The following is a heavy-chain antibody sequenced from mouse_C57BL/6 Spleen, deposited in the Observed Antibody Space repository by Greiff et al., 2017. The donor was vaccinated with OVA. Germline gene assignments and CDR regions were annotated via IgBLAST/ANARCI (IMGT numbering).Heavy chain of an antibody. J-gene: IGHJ4*01. CDR1: GYTFTSYG. CDR3: ARRDSNYVNYAMDY. D-gene: IGHD2-5*01. CDR2: IYPRSGNT. Sequence: VKLMESGAELARPGASVKLSCKASGYTFTSYGISWVKQRTGQGLEWIGEIYPRSGNTYYNEKFKGKATLTADKSSSTAYMELRSLTSEDSAVYFCARRDSNYVNYAMDYWGQGTSVTVSS. V-gene: IGHV1-81*01.